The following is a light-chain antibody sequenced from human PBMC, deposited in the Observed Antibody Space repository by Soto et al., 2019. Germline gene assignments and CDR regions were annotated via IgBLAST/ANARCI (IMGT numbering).Light chain of an antibody. V-gene: IGLV2-8*01. J-gene: IGLJ2*01. CDR1: SSDVGGYNY. Sequence: QSALTQPPSASGSPGQSVTISCTGTSSDVGGYNYVSWYQQHPAKAPKLMIYEVSKRPSGVPDRFSGSKSGNTASLTVSGLQAEDEADYYCSSFAGRNNVVFGGGTKLTVL. CDR3: SSFAGRNNVV. CDR2: EVS.